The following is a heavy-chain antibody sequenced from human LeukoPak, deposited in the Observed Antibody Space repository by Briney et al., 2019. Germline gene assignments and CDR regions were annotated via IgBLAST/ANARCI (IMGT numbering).Heavy chain of an antibody. CDR3: ASTDIRQTAMVFY. V-gene: IGHV4-39*07. CDR1: GGSISSSSYY. Sequence: SETLSLTCTVSGGSISSSSYYWGWIRQPPGKGLEWIGSIYYSGSTYYNPSLKSRVTISVDTSKNQFSLKLSSVTAADTAVYYCASTDIRQTAMVFYWGQGTLVTVSS. J-gene: IGHJ4*02. D-gene: IGHD5-18*01. CDR2: IYYSGST.